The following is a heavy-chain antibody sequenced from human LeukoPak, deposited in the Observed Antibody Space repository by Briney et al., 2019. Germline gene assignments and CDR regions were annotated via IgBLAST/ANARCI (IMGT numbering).Heavy chain of an antibody. J-gene: IGHJ4*02. CDR3: ARGLATGAAY. CDR2: INQDGSEK. CDR1: GFTFNKYW. Sequence: PGGSLRLSCVDFGFTFNKYWMSWVRQAPGKGLEWLVNINQDGSEKYYVDSVKGRFTISRDNAKNPVYLQMDRLRGEDTAVYYCARGLATGAAYWGQGTLVTVSS. D-gene: IGHD4/OR15-4a*01. V-gene: IGHV3-7*01.